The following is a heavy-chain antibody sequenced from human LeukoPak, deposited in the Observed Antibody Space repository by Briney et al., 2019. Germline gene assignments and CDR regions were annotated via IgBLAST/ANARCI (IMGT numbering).Heavy chain of an antibody. Sequence: SVKVSCKASGGTFSSYAISWVRQAPGQGLEWMGRIIPILGIANYAQKFQGRVTITADKSTSTAYMELSSLRSEDTAVYYCALAQRRWLPFPFDYWGQGTLVTVSS. V-gene: IGHV1-69*04. CDR2: IIPILGIA. CDR3: ALAQRRWLPFPFDY. D-gene: IGHD5-24*01. CDR1: GGTFSSYA. J-gene: IGHJ4*02.